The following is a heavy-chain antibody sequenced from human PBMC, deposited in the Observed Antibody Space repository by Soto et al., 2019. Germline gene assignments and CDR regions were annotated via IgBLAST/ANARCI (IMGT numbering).Heavy chain of an antibody. CDR3: ARLVERDGYNLGA. Sequence: QVQLQESGPGLVKPSQTLSLTCTVSGGSISSGGYYWSWIRQHPGKGLEWIGYIYYSGSTYYNPSLKRRVTISVDTSKNQYSLKLSSLTAADTAVYYCARLVERDGYNLGAWGQGTLVTVSS. CDR1: GGSISSGGYY. D-gene: IGHD5-12*01. CDR2: IYYSGST. V-gene: IGHV4-31*03. J-gene: IGHJ4*02.